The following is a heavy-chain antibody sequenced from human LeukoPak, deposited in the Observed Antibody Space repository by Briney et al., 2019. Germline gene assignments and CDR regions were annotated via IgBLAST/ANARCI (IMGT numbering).Heavy chain of an antibody. Sequence: ASVKVSCKASGYTFTNYGITWVRQAPGQGLERMGWFSRYNGNTHYAQKFQGRVTMTTDTSTSTAYMELMSLRSDDTAVYYCARDVKHDIYASGSLFDYWGQGTLVTVSS. J-gene: IGHJ4*02. CDR1: GYTFTNYG. CDR3: ARDVKHDIYASGSLFDY. D-gene: IGHD3-10*01. CDR2: FSRYNGNT. V-gene: IGHV1-18*01.